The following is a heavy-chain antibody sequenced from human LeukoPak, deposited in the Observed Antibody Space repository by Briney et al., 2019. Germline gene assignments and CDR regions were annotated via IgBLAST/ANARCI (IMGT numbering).Heavy chain of an antibody. CDR1: GFTFSSYW. J-gene: IGHJ4*02. V-gene: IGHV3-7*05. D-gene: IGHD6-19*01. CDR2: IKQDGSEK. CDR3: AYSSGWYFDY. Sequence: GASLRLSCVASGFTFSSYWMTWVRQAPGKGLEWVANIKQDGSEKYYVDSVKGRFTISRDNAKNSLFLQMNSLRAEDTAVYYCAYSSGWYFDYWGQGTLVTVS.